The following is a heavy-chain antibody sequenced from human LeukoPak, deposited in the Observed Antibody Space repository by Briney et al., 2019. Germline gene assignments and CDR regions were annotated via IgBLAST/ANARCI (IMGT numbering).Heavy chain of an antibody. CDR1: GYTFTNND. J-gene: IGHJ4*02. Sequence: ASVKVSCKASGYTFTNNDINWVRQAAGQGLEWMGWMNPNSGNTAYAQKFQARVTMTRNTSITTSYMELSSLTSEDTAVYYCARGVGAAGDYWGQGTLVTVSS. CDR3: ARGVGAAGDY. CDR2: MNPNSGNT. V-gene: IGHV1-8*01. D-gene: IGHD1-26*01.